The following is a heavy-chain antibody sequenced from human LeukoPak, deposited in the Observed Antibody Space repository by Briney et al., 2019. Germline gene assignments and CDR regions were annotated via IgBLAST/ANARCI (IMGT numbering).Heavy chain of an antibody. CDR1: RFTVSRNY. Sequence: GGSLRLSCTASRFTVSRNYMSWARQAPGKGLEWVSVIYSGGDTYYADSVKGRFTISRDISENTLYLQMDNLRAEDTAFYYCARSPPASPFDYWGQGTLVTVSS. J-gene: IGHJ4*02. D-gene: IGHD2-2*01. CDR3: ARSPPASPFDY. V-gene: IGHV3-53*01. CDR2: IYSGGDT.